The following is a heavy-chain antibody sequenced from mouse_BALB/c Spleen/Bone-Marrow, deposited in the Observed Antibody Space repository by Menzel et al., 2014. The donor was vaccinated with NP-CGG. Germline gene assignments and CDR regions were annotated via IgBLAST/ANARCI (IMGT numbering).Heavy chain of an antibody. Sequence: VKLVESGPGLVAPSQSLSITCTVSGFSLTSYGVHWVRQPPGKGLEWLGVIWAGGSTSYNSALMSRPSINQDNSKSQVFLKLNSLQTDDTATYYCAREGRGYYGSSGAAMDYWGQGTSVTVSS. V-gene: IGHV2-9*02. CDR2: IWAGGST. CDR3: AREGRGYYGSSGAAMDY. CDR1: GFSLTSYG. D-gene: IGHD1-1*01. J-gene: IGHJ4*01.